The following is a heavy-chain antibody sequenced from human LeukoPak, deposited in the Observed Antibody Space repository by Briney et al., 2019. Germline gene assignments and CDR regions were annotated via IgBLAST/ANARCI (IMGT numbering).Heavy chain of an antibody. CDR3: ARVEGKWFDP. CDR1: GYSISSGYY. J-gene: IGHJ5*02. Sequence: SETLSLTCTVSGYSISSGYYWGWIRQPPGKGLEWIGSIYHSGSTYYNPSLKSRVTISVDTSKNQFSLKLSTVTAADTAVYYRARVEGKWFDPWGQGTLVTVSS. CDR2: IYHSGST. D-gene: IGHD3-10*01. V-gene: IGHV4-38-2*02.